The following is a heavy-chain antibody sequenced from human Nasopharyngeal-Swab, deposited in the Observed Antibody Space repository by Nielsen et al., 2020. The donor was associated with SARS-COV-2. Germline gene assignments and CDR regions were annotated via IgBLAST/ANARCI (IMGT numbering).Heavy chain of an antibody. CDR2: ISGSGGST. CDR1: GFTFSSYA. Sequence: GESLKISCAASGFTFSSYAMSWVRQAPGKGLEWVSAISGSGGSTYYADSVKGRFTISRDNSKNTLYLQMNSLRAEDTAVYYCAKGTSLVGATFDYWGQGTLVTVS. CDR3: AKGTSLVGATFDY. V-gene: IGHV3-23*01. D-gene: IGHD2-8*02. J-gene: IGHJ4*02.